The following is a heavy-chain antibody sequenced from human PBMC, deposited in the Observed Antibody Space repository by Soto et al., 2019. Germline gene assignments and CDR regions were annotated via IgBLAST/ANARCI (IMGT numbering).Heavy chain of an antibody. V-gene: IGHV4-59*08. Sequence: PSETLSLTCTVSGGYISSYYWSWIRQPPGKGLEWIGYIYYSGSTNYNPSLKSRVTISVDTSKNQFFLKLSSVTAADTAVYYCASGSKGDFDYWGQGTLVTVSS. D-gene: IGHD1-26*01. CDR3: ASGSKGDFDY. CDR2: IYYSGST. CDR1: GGYISSYY. J-gene: IGHJ4*02.